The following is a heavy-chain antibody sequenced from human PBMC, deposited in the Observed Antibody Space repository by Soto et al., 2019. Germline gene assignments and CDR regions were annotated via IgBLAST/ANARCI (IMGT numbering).Heavy chain of an antibody. Sequence: EVQLVESGGGLMQPGGSLRLSCAASGFNVSTNYMTWVRQAPGKGLEWVSVISGSGGSTYYADSVKGRFTISRDNSKNTLYLQMNSLRAEDTAVYYCAKGSGGDPGAFDIWGQGTMVTVSS. CDR1: GFNVSTNY. V-gene: IGHV3-23*04. CDR3: AKGSGGDPGAFDI. D-gene: IGHD2-21*02. CDR2: ISGSGGST. J-gene: IGHJ3*02.